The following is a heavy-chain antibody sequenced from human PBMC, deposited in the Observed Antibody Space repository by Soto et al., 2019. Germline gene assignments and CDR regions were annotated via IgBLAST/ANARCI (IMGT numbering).Heavy chain of an antibody. CDR1: GYTFTSYG. J-gene: IGHJ3*02. CDR2: ISAYNGNT. Sequence: PSVTVSCKASGYTFTSYGISWVRQAPGQGLEWMGWISAYNGNTNYAQKLQGRVTMTTDTSTSTAYMELRSLRSDDTAVYYPGLGYYYDSRGLASYDAFDIWGQGTMVTVAS. V-gene: IGHV1-18*04. D-gene: IGHD3-22*01. CDR3: GLGYYYDSRGLASYDAFDI.